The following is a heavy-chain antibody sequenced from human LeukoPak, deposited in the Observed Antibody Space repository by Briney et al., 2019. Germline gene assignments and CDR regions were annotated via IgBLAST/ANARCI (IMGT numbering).Heavy chain of an antibody. V-gene: IGHV3-30-3*01. D-gene: IGHD2-2*01. J-gene: IGHJ6*02. Sequence: GRSLRLSCAASGFTFSSYVMHWVRQAPGKGLEWVAVISYDGSNKYYADSVKGRFTISRDNSKNTLYLQMNSLRAEDTAVYYCARGGHCSSTSCYGYYYYYGMDVWGQGTTVTVSS. CDR1: GFTFSSYV. CDR2: ISYDGSNK. CDR3: ARGGHCSSTSCYGYYYYYGMDV.